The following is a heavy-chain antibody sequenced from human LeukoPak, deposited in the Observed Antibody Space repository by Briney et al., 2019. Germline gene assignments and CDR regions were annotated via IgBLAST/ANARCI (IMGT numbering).Heavy chain of an antibody. V-gene: IGHV1-24*01. J-gene: IGHJ4*02. Sequence: ASVTVSCKVSGYTLTELSMHWVRQAPGKGLEWMGGFDPEDGETIYAQKFQGRVTMTEDTSTDTAYMELSSLRSEDTAVYYCATDPLSDDYGSGTDYWGQGTLVTVSS. D-gene: IGHD3-10*01. CDR2: FDPEDGET. CDR1: GYTLTELS. CDR3: ATDPLSDDYGSGTDY.